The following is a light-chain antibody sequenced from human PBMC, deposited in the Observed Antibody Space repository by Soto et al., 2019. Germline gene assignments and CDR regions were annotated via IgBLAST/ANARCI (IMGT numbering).Light chain of an antibody. CDR3: QQYGSSPPLT. CDR2: GAS. Sequence: EIVMTQSPATLSVSPGERATFSCRASQSVSSNLAWYQQKPGQAPRLLIYGASIRATGIPARFSGSGSGTEFTLTISTLQSEDFAVYYCQQYGSSPPLTFGGGTKVEIK. V-gene: IGKV3-15*01. J-gene: IGKJ4*01. CDR1: QSVSSN.